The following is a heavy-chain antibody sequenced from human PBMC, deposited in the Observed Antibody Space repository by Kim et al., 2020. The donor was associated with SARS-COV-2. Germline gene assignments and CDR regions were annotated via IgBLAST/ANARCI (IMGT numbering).Heavy chain of an antibody. CDR2: I. D-gene: IGHD6-25*01. CDR3: ARDAALGPSDY. J-gene: IGHJ4*02. V-gene: IGHV3-21*01. Sequence: ISYADSVKGRFTIYRDNAKNSLYLQMNGLRAEDTAVYYCARDAALGPSDYWGQGTLVTVSS.